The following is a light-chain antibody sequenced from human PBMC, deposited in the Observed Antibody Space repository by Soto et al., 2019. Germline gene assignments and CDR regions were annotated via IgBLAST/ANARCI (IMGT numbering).Light chain of an antibody. CDR2: EGS. CDR3: CSYAGSSTFGVV. CDR1: NSEVGSYNL. Sequence: QSVLTQPASVSGSPGQSITISCTGNNSEVGSYNLVSWYQQHPGKAPKLMIYEGSKRPSGVSNRFSGSKSGNTASLTISGLQAEDEADYYCCSYAGSSTFGVVFGGGTQLTGL. J-gene: IGLJ2*01. V-gene: IGLV2-23*03.